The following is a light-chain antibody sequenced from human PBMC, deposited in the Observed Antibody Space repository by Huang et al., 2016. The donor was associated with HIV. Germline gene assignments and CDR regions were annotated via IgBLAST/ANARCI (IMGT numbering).Light chain of an antibody. CDR2: AAS. CDR3: QQLHSYPIT. CDR1: QDISTS. V-gene: IGKV1-9*01. J-gene: IGKJ5*01. Sequence: QLTQSPSSLSMSVGDRVIITCQACQDISTSLAWYQHKPGRAPKLLISAASTLQRGVPSRFSGGSAGTYFTLIITNLQPDDFATYYCQQLHSYPITFGQGTRLDI.